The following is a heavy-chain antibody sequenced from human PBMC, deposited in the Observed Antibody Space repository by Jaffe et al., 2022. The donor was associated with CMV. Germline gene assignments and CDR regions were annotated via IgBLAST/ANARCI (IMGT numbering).Heavy chain of an antibody. D-gene: IGHD3-22*01. CDR3: ARGLGYYDSSGYYSSAFDI. Sequence: QVQLVQSGAEVKKPGASVKVSCKASGYTFTSYAMHWVRQAPGQRLEWMGWINAGNGNTKYSQKFQGRVTITRDTSASTAYMELSSLRSEDTAVYYCARGLGYYDSSGYYSSAFDIWGQGTMVTVSS. V-gene: IGHV1-3*01. CDR1: GYTFTSYA. CDR2: INAGNGNT. J-gene: IGHJ3*02.